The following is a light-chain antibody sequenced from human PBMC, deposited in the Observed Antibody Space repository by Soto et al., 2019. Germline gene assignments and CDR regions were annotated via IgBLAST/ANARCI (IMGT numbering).Light chain of an antibody. CDR3: QQFQNSLRS. J-gene: IGKJ1*01. CDR1: ESLSPHS. Sequence: IVLTKSPGTLSLSPGETATLSGRASESLSPHSIAWYQQKPGLAHRLLIHGPSGRATGIPDRISGSGSGTGFTLTISGLEPEEFAMYYCQQFQNSLRSFGQGTKVEV. V-gene: IGKV3-20*01. CDR2: GPS.